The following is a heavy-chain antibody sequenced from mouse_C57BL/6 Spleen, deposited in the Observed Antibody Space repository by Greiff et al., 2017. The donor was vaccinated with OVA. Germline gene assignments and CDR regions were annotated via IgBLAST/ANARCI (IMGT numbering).Heavy chain of an antibody. Sequence: VQLQQSGPELVKPGASVKISCKASGYTFTDYYMNWVKQSHGKSLEWIGDINPNNGGTRYNQKFKGKATLTVDKSSSTAYMELRSLTSEDSAVYYCARSRGIRGFYYYAMDYWGQGTSVTVSS. D-gene: IGHD5-2*01. J-gene: IGHJ4*01. CDR3: ARSRGIRGFYYYAMDY. CDR2: INPNNGGT. CDR1: GYTFTDYY. V-gene: IGHV1-26*01.